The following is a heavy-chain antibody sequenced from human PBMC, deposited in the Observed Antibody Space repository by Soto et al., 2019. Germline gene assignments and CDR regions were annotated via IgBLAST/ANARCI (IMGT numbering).Heavy chain of an antibody. CDR2: IYYSGST. D-gene: IGHD3-3*01. CDR3: AREKYDFWSGYSSDLYYFDY. Sequence: SETLSLTCTVSGGSISSGGYYWSWIRQHPGKGLEWIGYIYYSGSTYYNPSLKSRVTISVDTSKSQFSLKLSSVTAADTAVYYCAREKYDFWSGYSSDLYYFDYWGQGTLVTVSS. CDR1: GGSISSGGYY. J-gene: IGHJ4*02. V-gene: IGHV4-31*03.